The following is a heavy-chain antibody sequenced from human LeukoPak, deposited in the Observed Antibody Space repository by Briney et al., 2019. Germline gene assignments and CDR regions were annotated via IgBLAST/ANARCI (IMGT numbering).Heavy chain of an antibody. V-gene: IGHV1-69*06. CDR3: ARLTYLRGVDY. CDR1: GGTFSSYA. CDR2: IIPIFGTA. Sequence: GASVKVSCKASGGTFSSYAISWVRQAPGQGLEWMGGIIPIFGTANYAQKFQGRVTITADKSTSTAYMELSSLRSEDTAVYYCARLTYLRGVDYWGQGTLVTVSS. J-gene: IGHJ4*02. D-gene: IGHD3-9*01.